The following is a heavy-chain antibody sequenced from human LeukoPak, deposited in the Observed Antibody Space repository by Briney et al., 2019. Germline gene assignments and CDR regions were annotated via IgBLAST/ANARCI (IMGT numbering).Heavy chain of an antibody. V-gene: IGHV3-53*01. D-gene: IGHD3-10*01. CDR3: ARDRDLYGSGFYGMDV. CDR1: GFTFSSYA. CDR2: IYSGGST. Sequence: PGGSLRLSCVASGFTFSSYAMSWVRQAPGKGLEWVSVIYSGGSTYYADSVKGRFTISRDNSKNTLYLQMNSLRAEDTAVYYCARDRDLYGSGFYGMDVWGQGTTVTVSS. J-gene: IGHJ6*02.